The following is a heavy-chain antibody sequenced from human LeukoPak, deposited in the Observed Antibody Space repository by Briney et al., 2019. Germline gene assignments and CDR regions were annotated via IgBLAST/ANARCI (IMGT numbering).Heavy chain of an antibody. V-gene: IGHV3-11*04. Sequence: GGSLRLSCAASGFTFSDYYMSWIRQAPGKGLEWVSYISSSGSTIYYADSVEGRFTISRDNAKNSLYLQMNSLRAEDTAVYYCARAPPFWSGYYYMDVWGKGTTATVSS. CDR1: GFTFSDYY. CDR3: ARAPPFWSGYYYMDV. J-gene: IGHJ6*03. D-gene: IGHD3-3*01. CDR2: ISSSGSTI.